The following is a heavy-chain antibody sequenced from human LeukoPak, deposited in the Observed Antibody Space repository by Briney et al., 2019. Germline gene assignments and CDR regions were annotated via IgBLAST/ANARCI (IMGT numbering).Heavy chain of an antibody. CDR2: IHSGGST. CDR1: GFTVSSNH. CDR3: ARNGYTSSWYRN. Sequence: GGSLRLSCAASGFTVSSNHMSWVRQAPGKGLEWVSVIHSGGSTYYADSVKGRFTISRDNSKNTLYLQMNSLRAEDTAVYYCARNGYTSSWYRNWGQGTLVTVSS. J-gene: IGHJ4*02. V-gene: IGHV3-53*01. D-gene: IGHD6-13*01.